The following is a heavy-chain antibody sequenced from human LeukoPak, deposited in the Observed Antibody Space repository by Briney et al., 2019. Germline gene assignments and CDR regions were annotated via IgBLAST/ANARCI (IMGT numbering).Heavy chain of an antibody. CDR1: GYTFTSYD. V-gene: IGHV1-8*01. D-gene: IGHD1-14*01. CDR3: EAGITGEYFDY. J-gene: IGHJ4*02. Sequence: PRDSVKVSCKASGYTFTSYDINWVRQATGQGLELMGWMNPNSGNTGYAQKFQGRVTMTRNTSISTAYMELSSLRSEDTAVYYCEAGITGEYFDYWGQGTLVTVSS. CDR2: MNPNSGNT.